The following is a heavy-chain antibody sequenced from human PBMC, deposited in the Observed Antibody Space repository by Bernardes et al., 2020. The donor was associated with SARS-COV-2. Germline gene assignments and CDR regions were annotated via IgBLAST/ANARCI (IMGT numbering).Heavy chain of an antibody. V-gene: IGHV3-23*01. CDR3: AKAFEYTFEY. CDR2: ISAGSDT. D-gene: IGHD2-2*02. Sequence: GGSLSLSCAASGFIFSNFVMRWVRQAPGKGLEWVSTISAGSDTFYADSVKGRFTISRDNSKNTLYLHMNSLRAEDTAIYYCAKAFEYTFEYWGQGTPVTVSS. CDR1: GFIFSNFV. J-gene: IGHJ4*02.